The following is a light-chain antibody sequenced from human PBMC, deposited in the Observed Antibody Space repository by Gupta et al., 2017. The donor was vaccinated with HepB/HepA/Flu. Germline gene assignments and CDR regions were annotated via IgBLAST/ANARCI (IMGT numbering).Light chain of an antibody. V-gene: IGLV1-47*01. Sequence: QSMLTQPPSASGTPGQRVTISCSGSSSNVGRSFVYWYQQFPGADPKLPIYRNYPRPSGVPDRFSASKSASSASLPTTRLRAEEEAYYYCAAWDTSMRNLAFGGGTKLTVL. CDR1: SSNVGRSF. CDR3: AAWDTSMRNLA. J-gene: IGLJ2*01. CDR2: RNY.